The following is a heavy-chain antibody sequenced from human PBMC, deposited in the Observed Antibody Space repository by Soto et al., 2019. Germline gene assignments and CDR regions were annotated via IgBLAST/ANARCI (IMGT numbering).Heavy chain of an antibody. Sequence: GGSLRLSXAPSESTLSNVWMSWVRQAPGKGLEWVGRVKRQIDGATTDYAAPVKGRFTISRDDSKNTVYLQMNSLRTEDTAVYYCTTDPIRDYWGLGTLVTVSS. D-gene: IGHD2-21*01. CDR1: ESTLSNVW. V-gene: IGHV3-15*01. CDR3: TTDPIRDY. J-gene: IGHJ4*02. CDR2: VKRQIDGATT.